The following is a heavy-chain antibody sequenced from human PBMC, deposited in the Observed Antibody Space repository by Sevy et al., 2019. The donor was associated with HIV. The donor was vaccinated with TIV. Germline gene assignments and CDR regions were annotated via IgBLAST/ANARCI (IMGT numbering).Heavy chain of an antibody. J-gene: IGHJ4*02. CDR1: GDSVYSNSAA. CDR3: ARAYYYDSSAPGGFDY. V-gene: IGHV6-1*01. CDR2: TYYRSKWYN. Sequence: SQTLSLTCAISGDSVYSNSAAWNWIRQSPSRGLEWLGRTYYRSKWYNEYAVSVKSRITINPDTSKNQFSLQLNSVTPDDTAVYYCARAYYYDSSAPGGFDYWGQGTLVTVSS. D-gene: IGHD3-22*01.